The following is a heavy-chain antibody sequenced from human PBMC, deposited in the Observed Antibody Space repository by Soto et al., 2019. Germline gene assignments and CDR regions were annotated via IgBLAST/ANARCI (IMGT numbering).Heavy chain of an antibody. CDR1: GFTFSSYG. Sequence: QVQLVESGGGVVQPGRSLRLSCAASGFTFSSYGMQWVRQAPSKGLEWVAVISYDGSNKYYADSVKGRFTISRDNSKNTLYLQMNSLRAEDTAVYYCAKDRDIVLVPAAYGMDVWGQGTTVTVSS. CDR2: ISYDGSNK. J-gene: IGHJ6*02. D-gene: IGHD2-2*01. V-gene: IGHV3-30*18. CDR3: AKDRDIVLVPAAYGMDV.